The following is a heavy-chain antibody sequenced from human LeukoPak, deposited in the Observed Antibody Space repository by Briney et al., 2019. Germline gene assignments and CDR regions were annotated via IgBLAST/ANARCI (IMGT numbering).Heavy chain of an antibody. V-gene: IGHV4-34*01. D-gene: IGHD6-6*01. J-gene: IGHJ6*03. CDR3: ARECSSSSYYYYYMDV. CDR1: GGSFSGYY. CDR2: INHSGST. Sequence: SETLSLTCAVYGGSFSGYYWSWIRQPPGKGLEWIGEINHSGSTNYNPSLKSRVTISVDTSKNQFSLKLSSVTAADTAVYYCARECSSSSYYYYYMDVWGKGTTVTVSS.